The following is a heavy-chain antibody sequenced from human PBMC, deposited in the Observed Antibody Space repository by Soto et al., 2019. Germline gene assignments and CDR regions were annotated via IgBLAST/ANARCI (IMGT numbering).Heavy chain of an antibody. J-gene: IGHJ4*02. CDR3: ASQSLHLLRYDSSGYYHTADY. D-gene: IGHD3-22*01. V-gene: IGHV1-69*06. Sequence: SVKVSCKASGGTFSSYAISWVRQAPGQGLEWMGGVIPIFGTANYAQKFQGRVTITADKSTSTAYMELSSLRSEDTAVYYCASQSLHLLRYDSSGYYHTADYWGQGTLVTVSS. CDR1: GGTFSSYA. CDR2: VIPIFGTA.